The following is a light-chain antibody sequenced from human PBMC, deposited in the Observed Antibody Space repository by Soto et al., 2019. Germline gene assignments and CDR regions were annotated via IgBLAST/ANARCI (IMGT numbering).Light chain of an antibody. CDR2: DVS. V-gene: IGLV2-14*01. J-gene: IGLJ1*01. CDR1: SSDVGGHNY. Sequence: QSALTQPASVSGSPGQSITISGTGTSSDVGGHNYVSWYQQHPGKAPKLMIYDVSNRPSGVSNRFSGSKSGNTASLTISGLQAEDEADYYCSSYTSSSTLLYVFGTGTKVTVL. CDR3: SSYTSSSTLLYV.